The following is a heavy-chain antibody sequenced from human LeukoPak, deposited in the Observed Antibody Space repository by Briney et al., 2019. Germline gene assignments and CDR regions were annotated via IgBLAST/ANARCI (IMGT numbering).Heavy chain of an antibody. CDR2: IIPIFGIA. Sequence: SVEVSCKASGGTFSSYAISWVRQAPGQGLEWMGRIIPIFGIANYAQKFQGRVTITADKSTSTAYMELSSLRSEDTAVYYCARVSGPLGQLNYWGQGTLVTVSS. D-gene: IGHD2-2*01. V-gene: IGHV1-69*04. CDR3: ARVSGPLGQLNY. J-gene: IGHJ4*02. CDR1: GGTFSSYA.